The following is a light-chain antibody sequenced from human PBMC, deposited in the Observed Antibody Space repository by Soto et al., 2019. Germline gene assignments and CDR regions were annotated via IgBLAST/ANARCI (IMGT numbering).Light chain of an antibody. V-gene: IGKV1-27*01. Sequence: DIQMTQSPSSLCASVGDRVTITCRASQGISNYLAWYQQIPGKVPKLLISAASTLQSGVPSRFSGSRSGTDFTLTISSLQPEDVATYYCQKYTNVPTFGGGTKVEIK. J-gene: IGKJ4*01. CDR2: AAS. CDR1: QGISNY. CDR3: QKYTNVPT.